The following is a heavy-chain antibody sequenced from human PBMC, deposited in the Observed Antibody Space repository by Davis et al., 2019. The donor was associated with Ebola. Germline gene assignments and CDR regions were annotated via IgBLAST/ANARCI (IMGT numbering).Heavy chain of an antibody. Sequence: SVKVSCKASGGTFSKTGTSWVRQAPGQGLEWMGWIIGLSEIVDYEQKFQGRVTITADESTTTAYMELTNLRSEDTAVYYCATEVLGPTRASHFDSWGQGTLVTVSS. J-gene: IGHJ4*02. CDR3: ATEVLGPTRASHFDS. CDR1: GGTFSKTG. CDR2: IIGLSEIV. D-gene: IGHD7-27*01. V-gene: IGHV1-69*13.